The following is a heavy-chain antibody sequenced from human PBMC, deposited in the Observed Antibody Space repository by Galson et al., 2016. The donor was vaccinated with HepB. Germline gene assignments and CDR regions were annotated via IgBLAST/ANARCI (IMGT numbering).Heavy chain of an antibody. D-gene: IGHD3-22*01. CDR2: IHLAGRDI. J-gene: IGHJ4*02. CDR1: GFTFSKYA. CDR3: TKHEVRTHDY. V-gene: IGHV3-23*01. Sequence: SLRLSCAASGFTFSKYALSWVRQAPGKGLEWISAIHLAGRDIYYPDSVRRRFTITRDDANNMLYLQMNNLIDEDTAVYYCTKHEVRTHDYWGQGTLVTVSS.